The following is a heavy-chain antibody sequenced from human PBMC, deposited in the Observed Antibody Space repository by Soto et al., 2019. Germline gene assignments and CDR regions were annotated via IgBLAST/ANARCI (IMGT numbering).Heavy chain of an antibody. CDR3: VAAITMVLCVIITHYDNWFYP. J-gene: IGHJ5*02. CDR1: GGSISSGDYY. Sequence: PSETLSLTCTVSGGSISSGDYYWSWIRQPPGKGLEWIGYIYYSGSTYYNPSLKSRVTISVDTSKNQFSLKLSSVTAADTAVYYCVAAITMVLCVIITHYDNWFYPWGQGSLVPVSS. D-gene: IGHD3-10*01. V-gene: IGHV4-30-4*01. CDR2: IYYSGST.